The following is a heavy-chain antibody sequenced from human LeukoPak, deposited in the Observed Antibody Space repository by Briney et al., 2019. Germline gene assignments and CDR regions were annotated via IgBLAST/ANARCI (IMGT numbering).Heavy chain of an antibody. CDR2: IYYSGST. D-gene: IGHD5-12*01. V-gene: IGHV4-39*07. J-gene: IGHJ3*02. Sequence: SKTLSLTCTASGGSISSSSYYWGWIRQPPGKGLEWIGSIYYSGSTYYNPSLKSRVTISVDTSKNQFSLKLSSVTAADTAVYYCAREATTDAFDIWGQGTMVTVSS. CDR3: AREATTDAFDI. CDR1: GGSISSSSYY.